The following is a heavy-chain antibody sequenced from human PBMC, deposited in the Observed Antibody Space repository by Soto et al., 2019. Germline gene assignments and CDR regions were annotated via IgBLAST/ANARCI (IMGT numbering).Heavy chain of an antibody. CDR2: ISLYHHST. CDR1: GYPFTDYF. CDR3: ARELYSCGGDCPYYMDY. J-gene: IGHJ4*02. V-gene: IGHV1-46*01. D-gene: IGHD2-21*02. Sequence: QAQLVQSGAEVKKPGASVRVSCKTSGYPFTDYFIHWVRQAPGQGLEWMGIISLYHHSTSYAQKFQCRLTLTADTSTTTVYMDLSSLTSEDSAVYWCARELYSCGGDCPYYMDYWGQGTLVTVSS.